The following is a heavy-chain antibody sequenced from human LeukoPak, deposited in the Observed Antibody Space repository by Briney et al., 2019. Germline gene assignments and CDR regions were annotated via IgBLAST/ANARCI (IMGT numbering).Heavy chain of an antibody. CDR1: GFTFSSYS. Sequence: GSLRLSCAASGFTFSSYSMNWVRQPPGKGLEWIGEINHSGSTNYNPSLKSRVTISVDTSKNQFSLKLSSVTAADTAVYYCASSDDSSYYFDYWGQGTLVTVSS. D-gene: IGHD3-22*01. J-gene: IGHJ4*02. CDR2: INHSGST. CDR3: ASSDDSSYYFDY. V-gene: IGHV4-34*01.